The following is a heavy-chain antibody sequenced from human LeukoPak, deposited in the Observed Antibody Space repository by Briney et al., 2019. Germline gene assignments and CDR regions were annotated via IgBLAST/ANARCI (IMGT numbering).Heavy chain of an antibody. J-gene: IGHJ4*01. D-gene: IGHD3-10*01. V-gene: IGHV5-10-1*01. Sequence: PGESLKIPCQGSGYSFTNYWITWVRQMPGKGLEWMGRINPTDSYTKYSPSFQGHVTILVDKSINTAYLQWSSLKASDTAIYYCARRGSGSYLDFDYWGQGTLVTVSS. CDR2: INPTDSYT. CDR3: ARRGSGSYLDFDY. CDR1: GYSFTNYW.